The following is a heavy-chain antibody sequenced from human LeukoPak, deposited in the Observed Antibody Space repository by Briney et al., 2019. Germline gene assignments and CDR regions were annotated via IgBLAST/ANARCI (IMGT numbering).Heavy chain of an antibody. CDR2: INPSGGST. CDR3: ARDRTSAVGATTTPYYYMDV. D-gene: IGHD1-26*01. CDR1: GYTFTSYA. J-gene: IGHJ6*03. Sequence: ASVKVSCKASGYTFTSYAMNWVRQAPGQGLEWMGIINPSGGSTSYAQKFQGRVTMTRDTSTSTVYMELSSLRSEDTAVYYYARDRTSAVGATTTPYYYMDVWGKGTTVTVSS. V-gene: IGHV1-46*01.